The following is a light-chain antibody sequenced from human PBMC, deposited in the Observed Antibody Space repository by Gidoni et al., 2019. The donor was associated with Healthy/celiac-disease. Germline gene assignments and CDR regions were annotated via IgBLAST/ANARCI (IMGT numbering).Light chain of an antibody. CDR1: QSVSSN. J-gene: IGKJ1*01. Sequence: EIVRTQSPATLSVSPGARATLSCRASQSVSSNLAWYQQKPGPAPRLLIYGASTRATGIPARCSGSGSGTEFTLTISSLQSEDFAVYYCQQYNNWPPWTFGQXTKVEIK. CDR2: GAS. V-gene: IGKV3-15*01. CDR3: QQYNNWPPWT.